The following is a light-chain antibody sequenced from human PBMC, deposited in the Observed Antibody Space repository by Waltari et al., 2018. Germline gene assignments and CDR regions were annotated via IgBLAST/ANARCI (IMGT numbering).Light chain of an antibody. CDR2: GAS. V-gene: IGKV3-11*01. CDR1: QSVSSH. J-gene: IGKJ4*01. CDR3: LQRTSWPLT. Sequence: EIVLTQSPATLSLSPGERATLSCRASQSVSSHLDWFQQKPGQAPRLLIYGASNRATGIPARFSGSGSGTDFTLSISSLEPEDFVVYYCLQRTSWPLTFGGGTKEEIK.